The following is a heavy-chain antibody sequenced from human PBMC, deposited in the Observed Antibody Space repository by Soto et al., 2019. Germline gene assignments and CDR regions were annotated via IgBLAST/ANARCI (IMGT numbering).Heavy chain of an antibody. D-gene: IGHD6-19*01. J-gene: IGHJ4*02. V-gene: IGHV4-59*01. CDR2: IYYSGST. CDR3: ARAIAVAGTFDY. Sequence: QVQLQESGPGLVKPSENLSLTVTVSGGSISSYYWIWIRQPPGKGLEWIGYIYYSGSTNYNPSLKSRVTISVDTAKNQFSLKLSSVTAADTAVYYCARAIAVAGTFDYWGQGTLVTVSS. CDR1: GGSISSYY.